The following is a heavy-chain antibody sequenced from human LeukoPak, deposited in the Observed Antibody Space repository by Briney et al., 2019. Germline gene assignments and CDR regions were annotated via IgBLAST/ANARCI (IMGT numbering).Heavy chain of an antibody. CDR3: AKTTEYHYDSSGYLRY. Sequence: GSLRLSCAASGFTFSSYAMSWVRQAPGKGLEWVSAISGSGGSTYYADSVKGRFTISRDNSKNTLYLQMNSLRAEDTAVYYCAKTTEYHYDSSGYLRYWGQGTLGTVSS. CDR1: GFTFSSYA. CDR2: ISGSGGST. J-gene: IGHJ4*02. V-gene: IGHV3-23*01. D-gene: IGHD3-22*01.